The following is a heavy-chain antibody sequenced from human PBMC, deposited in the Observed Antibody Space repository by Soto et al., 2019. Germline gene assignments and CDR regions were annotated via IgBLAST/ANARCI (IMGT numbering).Heavy chain of an antibody. CDR1: GGSFSGNY. J-gene: IGHJ4*02. Sequence: SETLSLTCAVYGGSFSGNYWSWIRQPPGKGLEWIGGINPSGSARYNPSLKSRVTISADASKKQFSLKVYSVTAADTAVYYCARDYSSGFDYWGQGTLVTVS. CDR3: ARDYSSGFDY. CDR2: INPSGSA. V-gene: IGHV4-34*01. D-gene: IGHD6-19*01.